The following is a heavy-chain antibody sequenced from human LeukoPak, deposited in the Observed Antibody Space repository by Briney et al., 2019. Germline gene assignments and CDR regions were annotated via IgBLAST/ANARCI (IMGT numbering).Heavy chain of an antibody. CDR2: ISYDGNLK. D-gene: IGHD6-6*01. CDR3: ARVKAQYSSSSGFDY. J-gene: IGHJ4*02. CDR1: GFMFSNYA. V-gene: IGHV3-30*03. Sequence: GGSLRLSCVASGFMFSNYAMHWVRQAPGKGLEWVAVISYDGNLKHYGDSVQGRFTISRDNAKNSLYLQMNSLRAEDTAVYYCARVKAQYSSSSGFDYWGQGTLVTVSS.